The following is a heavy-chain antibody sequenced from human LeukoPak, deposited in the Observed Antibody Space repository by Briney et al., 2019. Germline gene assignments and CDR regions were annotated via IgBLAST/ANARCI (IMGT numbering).Heavy chain of an antibody. V-gene: IGHV4-4*07. D-gene: IGHD3-3*01. Sequence: PSETLSLTCTVSGGSISSYYWSWIRQPAGKGLEWIGRIYTSGSTNYNPSLKSRVTMSVDTSKNQFSLKLSSVTAADTAVYYCARATIPYYDFWSGYYRGEYYFDYWGQGTLVTVSS. J-gene: IGHJ4*02. CDR3: ARATIPYYDFWSGYYRGEYYFDY. CDR2: IYTSGST. CDR1: GGSISSYY.